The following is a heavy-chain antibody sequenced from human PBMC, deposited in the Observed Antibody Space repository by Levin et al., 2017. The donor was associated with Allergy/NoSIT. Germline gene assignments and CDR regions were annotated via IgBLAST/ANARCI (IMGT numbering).Heavy chain of an antibody. CDR1: GFTFSSYS. J-gene: IGHJ6*02. Sequence: LSLTCAASGFTFSSYSMNWVRQAPGKGLEWVSSISSSSSYIYYADSVKGRFTISRDNAKNSLYLQMNSLRAEDTAVYYCARDTPSWEDTAMVKAKWGNYYGMDVWGQGTTVTVSS. V-gene: IGHV3-21*01. D-gene: IGHD5-18*01. CDR2: ISSSSSYI. CDR3: ARDTPSWEDTAMVKAKWGNYYGMDV.